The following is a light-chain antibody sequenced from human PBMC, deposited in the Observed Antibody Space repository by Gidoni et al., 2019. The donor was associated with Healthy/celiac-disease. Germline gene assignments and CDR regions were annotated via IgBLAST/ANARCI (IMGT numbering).Light chain of an antibody. CDR1: QSISSW. Sequence: DIQMTQSPSTLSASVGDRVTITCRASQSISSWLAWFQQNPGKAPKLLIYDASSWESGVPSRFSGSGSGTEFTLTISSLQPDDFATYYCQQYNSYPLTFGGGTKVEIK. CDR2: DAS. CDR3: QQYNSYPLT. J-gene: IGKJ4*01. V-gene: IGKV1-5*01.